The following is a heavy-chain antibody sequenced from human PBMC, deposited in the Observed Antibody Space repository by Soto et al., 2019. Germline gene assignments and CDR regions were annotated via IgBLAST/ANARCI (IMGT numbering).Heavy chain of an antibody. CDR2: IYHSGST. D-gene: IGHD3-22*01. Sequence: SETLSLTCAVSGGSISSSNWWSWVRQPPGKGPEWIGEIYHSGSTNYNPSLRSRVTISADKSKNQFSLKLSSVTAADTAVYYCARVNYDSSGYRNWFDPWGQGTLVTVSS. J-gene: IGHJ5*02. CDR3: ARVNYDSSGYRNWFDP. CDR1: GGSISSSNW. V-gene: IGHV4-4*02.